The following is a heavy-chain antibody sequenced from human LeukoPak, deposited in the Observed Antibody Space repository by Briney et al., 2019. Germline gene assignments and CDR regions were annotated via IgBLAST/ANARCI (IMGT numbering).Heavy chain of an antibody. Sequence: GGSLRLSCAASGFTFSSYSMNWVRQAPGKGLEWVSYISSSSSTIYYADSVKGRFTISRDNAKNSLYLQMNSLRAEDTAVYYCARGPYYYDNSGYLIGYWGQGTLVTVSS. D-gene: IGHD3-22*01. CDR3: ARGPYYYDNSGYLIGY. J-gene: IGHJ4*02. V-gene: IGHV3-48*04. CDR1: GFTFSSYS. CDR2: ISSSSSTI.